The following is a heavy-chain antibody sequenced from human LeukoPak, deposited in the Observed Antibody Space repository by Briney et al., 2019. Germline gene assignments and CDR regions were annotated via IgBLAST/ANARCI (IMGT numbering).Heavy chain of an antibody. V-gene: IGHV1-24*01. Sequence: ASVKVSCKVSGYTLTQLSMHWVRQAPGKGLEGMGGFDPEDGETIYAQKFQGRVTMTEDTSTDTAYMELSSLRSEDTAVYYCATSGAAAGTGIDYWGQGTLVTVSS. CDR3: ATSGAAAGTGIDY. CDR1: GYTLTQLS. D-gene: IGHD6-13*01. CDR2: FDPEDGET. J-gene: IGHJ4*02.